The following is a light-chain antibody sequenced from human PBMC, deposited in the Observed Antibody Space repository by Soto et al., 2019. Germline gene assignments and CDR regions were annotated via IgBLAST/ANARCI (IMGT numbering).Light chain of an antibody. CDR2: AAS. Sequence: IQLTQSPSSLSASVGDRVTITCRASQGISSYLAWYQQKPGKAPKLLIYAASTLQSGVPSRFSGSGSGTDFNLTISRLQPEDFATYSCQQLNSYPPWTFGQGTKVEIK. CDR1: QGISSY. CDR3: QQLNSYPPWT. V-gene: IGKV1-9*01. J-gene: IGKJ1*01.